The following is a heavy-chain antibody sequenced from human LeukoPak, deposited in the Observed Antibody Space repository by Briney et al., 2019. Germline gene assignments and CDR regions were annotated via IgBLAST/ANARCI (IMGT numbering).Heavy chain of an antibody. Sequence: GGSLRLSCAASGFTFSSYSMNWVRQAPGKGLEWVSSISSSSSYIYYADSVKGRFTISRDNAKNSLYLQMNSLRAEDTAVYYRASSVGYCTNGVCFNWFDPWGQGTLVTVSS. V-gene: IGHV3-21*01. CDR3: ASSVGYCTNGVCFNWFDP. CDR1: GFTFSSYS. CDR2: ISSSSSYI. D-gene: IGHD2-8*01. J-gene: IGHJ5*02.